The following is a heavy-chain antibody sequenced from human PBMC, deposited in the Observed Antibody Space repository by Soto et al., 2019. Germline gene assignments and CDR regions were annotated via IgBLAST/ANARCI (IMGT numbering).Heavy chain of an antibody. D-gene: IGHD3-3*01. CDR3: AKREYDFWSVYFDP. CDR1: GGSFSGYY. J-gene: IGHJ5*02. V-gene: IGHV4-34*01. Sequence: QVQLQQWGAGLLKPSETLSLTCAVYGGSFSGYYWSWIRQPPGKGLEWIGEINHSGSTNYNPSLKSRVTISVDTSKNQCSLKLSSVTAADTAVYYCAKREYDFWSVYFDPWGQGTLVTVSS. CDR2: INHSGST.